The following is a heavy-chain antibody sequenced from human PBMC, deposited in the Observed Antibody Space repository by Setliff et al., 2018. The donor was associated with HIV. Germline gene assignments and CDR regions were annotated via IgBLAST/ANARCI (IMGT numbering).Heavy chain of an antibody. CDR1: GYTFTAYY. J-gene: IGHJ3*02. D-gene: IGHD2-8*01. CDR3: ASKLYRTNGVCLDAYDI. V-gene: IGHV1-2*06. Sequence: ASVKVSCKASGYTFTAYYMHWVRQAPGQGLEWMGRINPNSGGTNYAQKFQGRVTMTRDTSISTVYMELSRLRSDDTAVYYCASKLYRTNGVCLDAYDIWGQGQWSPSPQ. CDR2: INPNSGGT.